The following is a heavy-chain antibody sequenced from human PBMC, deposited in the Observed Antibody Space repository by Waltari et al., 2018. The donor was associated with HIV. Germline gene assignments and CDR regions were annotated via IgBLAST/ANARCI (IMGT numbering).Heavy chain of an antibody. J-gene: IGHJ5*02. D-gene: IGHD6-13*01. CDR1: GGSISSSSYY. CDR3: AREPRYSPTLDP. V-gene: IGHV4-39*07. CDR2: IHYSGST. Sequence: QLQLQESGPGLVKPSETLSLTCTVSGGSISSSSYYWGWIRQPPGKGLEWIGSIHYSGSTYYNPSLKSRVTISVDTSKNQFSLKLSSVTAADTAVYYCAREPRYSPTLDPWGQGTLVTVSS.